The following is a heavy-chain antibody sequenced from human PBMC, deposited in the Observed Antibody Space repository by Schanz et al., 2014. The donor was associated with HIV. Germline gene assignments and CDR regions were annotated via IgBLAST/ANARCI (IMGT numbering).Heavy chain of an antibody. CDR2: IKSKTDGGTT. Sequence: VQLVESGGGVVQPGRSLRLSCAVSGFTISSNYMSWVRQAPGKGLEWVGRIKSKTDGGTTDYAAPVKGRFTISRDDAKNTLYLQMNSLRAGDTAVYYCASTEFPYSSSSDYYYGMDVWGQGTTVTVSS. V-gene: IGHV3-15*01. J-gene: IGHJ6*02. CDR3: ASTEFPYSSSSDYYYGMDV. CDR1: GFTISSNY. D-gene: IGHD6-6*01.